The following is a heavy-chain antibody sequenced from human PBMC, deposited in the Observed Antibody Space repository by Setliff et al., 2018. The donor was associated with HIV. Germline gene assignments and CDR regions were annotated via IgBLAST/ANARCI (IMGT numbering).Heavy chain of an antibody. CDR2: IYYSGST. Sequence: SETLSLTCTVSGGSISSYYWSWIRQPPGKGLEWIGYIYYSGSTNYNPSLKSRVTISVDTSKNQFSLKLSSVTAADTAVYYCARRSITIFGAPGAFDIWGQGTMVTVSS. D-gene: IGHD3-3*01. CDR1: GGSISSYY. J-gene: IGHJ3*02. V-gene: IGHV4-59*08. CDR3: ARRSITIFGAPGAFDI.